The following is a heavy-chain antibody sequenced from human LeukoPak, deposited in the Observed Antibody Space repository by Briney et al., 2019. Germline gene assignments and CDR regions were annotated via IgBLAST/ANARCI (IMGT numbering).Heavy chain of an antibody. CDR3: ARAQIDFWSGYYSI. CDR1: GYTFTSYS. V-gene: IGHV1-18*01. J-gene: IGHJ4*02. D-gene: IGHD3-3*01. Sequence: ASVKVSRKSSGYTFTSYSTTWVRQAPAQGLEWMGWISAYDGNTNYAQKLQDRVTMTTDTSTSTAYMEMRSLRSDDTAVYYCARAQIDFWSGYYSIWGQGTLVTVSS. CDR2: ISAYDGNT.